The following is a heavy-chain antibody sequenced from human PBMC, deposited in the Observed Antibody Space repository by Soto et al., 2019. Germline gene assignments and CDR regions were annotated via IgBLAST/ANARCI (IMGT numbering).Heavy chain of an antibody. CDR3: ARVEQRWGYYYYGRDV. D-gene: IGHD6-25*01. CDR1: GYTFTVYY. V-gene: IGHV1-2*02. Sequence: SVEVSCKVSGYTFTVYYMHWVRQAPGQGLEWMGWINPNSGGTNYAQKFQGRVTMTRDTSISTAYMELSRLRSDDTAVYYCARVEQRWGYYYYGRDVWGQGTTGTVSS. CDR2: INPNSGGT. J-gene: IGHJ6*02.